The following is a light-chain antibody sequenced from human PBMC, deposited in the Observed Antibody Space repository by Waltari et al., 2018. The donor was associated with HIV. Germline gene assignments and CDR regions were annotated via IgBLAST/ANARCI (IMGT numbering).Light chain of an antibody. CDR3: QQSYSSPNN. V-gene: IGKV1-39*01. CDR1: QSISSH. J-gene: IGKJ2*01. CDR2: AAS. Sequence: DIQMTQSPSSLSASLGDRVTITCRASQSISSHLNWYQQKPGEAPKVLIYAASSLRSDVPSRFSGSGSGTEFTLTISSLQLEDFATYFCQQSYSSPNNCGQGT.